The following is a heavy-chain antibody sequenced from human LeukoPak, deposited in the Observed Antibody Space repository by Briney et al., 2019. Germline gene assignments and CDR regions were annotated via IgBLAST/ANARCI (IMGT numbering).Heavy chain of an antibody. CDR1: GFTFSGSS. D-gene: IGHD2-15*01. Sequence: GGSLRLSCAASGFTFSGSSMHWVRQASGKGLEWVGRIRSKANGCATAYTASVKGRFTISRDNSRNTAYLQMNGLKTEDTAVYYCSRHEDTNWLDPWGQGTLVTVSS. CDR3: SRHEDTNWLDP. J-gene: IGHJ5*02. CDR2: IRSKANGCAT. V-gene: IGHV3-73*01.